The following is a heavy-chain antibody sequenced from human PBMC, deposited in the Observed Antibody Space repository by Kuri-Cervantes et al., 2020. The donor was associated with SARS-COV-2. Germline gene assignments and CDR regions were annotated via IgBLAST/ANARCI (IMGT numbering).Heavy chain of an antibody. J-gene: IGHJ6*02. V-gene: IGHV4-59*12. CDR3: AKYYDSSGPLAYGMDV. Sequence: SETLSLTCTVSGGSISSYYWSWIRQPPGKGLEWIGYIYYSGSTNYNPSLKSRVTISVDTSKNQFSLKLSSVTAADTAVYYCAKYYDSSGPLAYGMDVWGQGPTVTVSS. CDR1: GGSISSYY. D-gene: IGHD3-22*01. CDR2: IYYSGST.